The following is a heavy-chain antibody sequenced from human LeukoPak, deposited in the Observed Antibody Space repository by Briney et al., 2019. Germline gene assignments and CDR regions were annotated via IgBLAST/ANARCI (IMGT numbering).Heavy chain of an antibody. J-gene: IGHJ3*02. D-gene: IGHD3-22*01. CDR2: IYHSGST. CDR1: GGSISSGGYS. V-gene: IGHV4-30-2*01. CDR3: ARAVSYYDSSVGAFDI. Sequence: SETLSLTCAVSGGSISSGGYSWSWIRQPPGKGLEWIGYIYHSGSTYYNPSLKSRVTISVDRSKNQFSLKLSSVTAADTAVYYCARAVSYYDSSVGAFDIWGQGTMVTVSS.